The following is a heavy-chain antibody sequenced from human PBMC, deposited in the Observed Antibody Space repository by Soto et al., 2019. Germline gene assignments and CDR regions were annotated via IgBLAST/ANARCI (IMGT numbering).Heavy chain of an antibody. CDR1: VGSITSSY. V-gene: IGHV4-59*01. CDR3: ARGEDAFFYYGLDV. Sequence: SESLSLTCTVSVGSITSSYWSWIRRPPGKGLEWIAYIYDTGISGYTPSTSYNPSLKSRVTMSVDTSKSQFSLKLTSVTAADTAVYYCARGEDAFFYYGLDVWGQGITVTVSS. CDR2: IYDTGISGYTPST. J-gene: IGHJ6*02.